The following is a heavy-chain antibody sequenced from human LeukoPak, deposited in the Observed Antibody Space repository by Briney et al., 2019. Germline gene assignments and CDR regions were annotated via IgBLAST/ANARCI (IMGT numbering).Heavy chain of an antibody. D-gene: IGHD3-3*01. CDR3: AKDRKLRFLESWRVCYFDY. CDR2: ISGRGGST. J-gene: IGHJ4*02. V-gene: IGHV3-23*01. Sequence: GGSLRLSCAASGFTFSSYAMSWVRQAPGKGLEWVSAISGRGGSTYYADSAKGRFTISRDNSKNTLYLQMNSLRAEDTAVYYCAKDRKLRFLESWRVCYFDYWGQGTLVTVSS. CDR1: GFTFSSYA.